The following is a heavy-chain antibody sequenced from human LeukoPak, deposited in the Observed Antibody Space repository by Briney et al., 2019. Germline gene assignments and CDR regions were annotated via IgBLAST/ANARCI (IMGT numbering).Heavy chain of an antibody. Sequence: GGSLRLSCSASGFSFNAFQMNWVRQAPGKGLEWVSSISSSSNYLLYADSVKGRFTISRDNAKNSLYLQMNILRAEDTALYYCARAMSKFGEYDAFDIWGQGTMVTFSS. J-gene: IGHJ3*02. V-gene: IGHV3-21*01. CDR3: ARAMSKFGEYDAFDI. CDR1: GFSFNAFQ. D-gene: IGHD3-10*01. CDR2: ISSSSNYL.